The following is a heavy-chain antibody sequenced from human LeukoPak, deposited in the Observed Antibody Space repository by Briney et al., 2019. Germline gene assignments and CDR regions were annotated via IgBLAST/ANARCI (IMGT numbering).Heavy chain of an antibody. CDR2: IYYSGST. J-gene: IGHJ2*01. Sequence: SETLSLTCTVSGGSISSYYWSWLRQPPGKGLEWIGYIYYSGSTNYNPSLKSRVTISVDTSKNQFSLKLSSVTAADTAVYYCARVSDRYSYMVRYFDLWVRGTLVTVSS. D-gene: IGHD5-18*01. CDR1: GGSISSYY. V-gene: IGHV4-59*01. CDR3: ARVSDRYSYMVRYFDL.